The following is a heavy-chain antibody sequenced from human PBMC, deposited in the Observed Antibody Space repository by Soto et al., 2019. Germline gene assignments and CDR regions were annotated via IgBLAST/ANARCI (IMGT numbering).Heavy chain of an antibody. Sequence: QVQLVESGGGVVQPGRSLRLSCAASGFTFSSYAMHWVRQAPGKGLEWVAVISYDGSNKYYADSVKGRFTISRDNSKNTLYLQMNSLRAEDTAVYYCPRAGIAVAGIGGWFDPWGQGTLVTVSS. J-gene: IGHJ5*02. CDR1: GFTFSSYA. CDR3: PRAGIAVAGIGGWFDP. V-gene: IGHV3-30-3*01. D-gene: IGHD6-19*01. CDR2: ISYDGSNK.